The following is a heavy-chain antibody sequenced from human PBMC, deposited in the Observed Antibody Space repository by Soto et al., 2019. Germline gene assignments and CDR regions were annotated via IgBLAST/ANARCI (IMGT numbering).Heavy chain of an antibody. J-gene: IGHJ4*02. D-gene: IGHD2-2*01. CDR2: IYHSGST. V-gene: IGHV4-28*03. Sequence: SETLSLTCAVSGYSISSSNWWGWIRQPPGKGLEWIGYIYHSGSTYYNPSLKSRVTISIDRSKNQFSLKLSSVTAADTAVYYCARVPDYRGQGILVTVSS. CDR1: GYSISSSNW. CDR3: ARVPDY.